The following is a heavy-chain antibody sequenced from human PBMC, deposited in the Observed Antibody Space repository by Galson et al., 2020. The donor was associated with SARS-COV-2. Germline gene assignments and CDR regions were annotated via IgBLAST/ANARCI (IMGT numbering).Heavy chain of an antibody. CDR1: EFTMSTYC. D-gene: IGHD1-26*01. Sequence: GSLSLSCAPSEFTMSTYCIPWVRHAPGQGMEWLSLINTDGTHTASAASALGRFTISKDNAKNTLYMQMNSLIADDTAVYYCARDRQEWELLVDLGMWGQGTLGTVAS. CDR2: INTDGTHT. J-gene: IGHJ3*02. V-gene: IGHV3-74*01. CDR3: ARDRQEWELLVDLGM.